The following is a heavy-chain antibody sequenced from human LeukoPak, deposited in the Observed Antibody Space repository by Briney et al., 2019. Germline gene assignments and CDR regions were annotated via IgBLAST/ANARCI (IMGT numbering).Heavy chain of an antibody. CDR2: INYSGST. D-gene: IGHD5-18*01. CDR1: GVSFRGYY. V-gene: IGHV4-34*01. Sequence: SETLSLTCAVYGVSFRGYYWSWIRQPPGKGLEWIGEINYSGSTNYNPSLKSRVTISVDTSKNQFSLTLSSVTAADTAVYYCAREGGYSYGYYYYFYMDVWGKGTTVTVSS. J-gene: IGHJ6*03. CDR3: AREGGYSYGYYYYFYMDV.